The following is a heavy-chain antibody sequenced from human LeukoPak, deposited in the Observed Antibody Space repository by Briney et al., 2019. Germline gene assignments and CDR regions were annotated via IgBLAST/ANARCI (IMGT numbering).Heavy chain of an antibody. J-gene: IGHJ4*02. CDR2: ISYGGSNK. CDR1: GFTFSSYG. Sequence: PGGSLRLSCAVSGFTFSSYGMHWVRQAPAKGLEWVAIISYGGSNKYYADSVKGRFTISRDNSKNTLYLQMNSLRAEDTAVYYCAKSTTVTQRGYFDYWGQGTLVTVSS. D-gene: IGHD4-17*01. CDR3: AKSTTVTQRGYFDY. V-gene: IGHV3-30*18.